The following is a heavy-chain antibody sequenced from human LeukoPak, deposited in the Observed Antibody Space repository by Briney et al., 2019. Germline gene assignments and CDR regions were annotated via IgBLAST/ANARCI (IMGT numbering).Heavy chain of an antibody. D-gene: IGHD3-10*01. J-gene: IGHJ4*02. CDR3: ARDRYYVSGSYSSFDY. CDR2: IKQDGSEK. CDR1: GFTFSIYW. Sequence: GGSLRLSCAASGFTFSIYWMSWVRQAPGKGLEWVDNIKQDGSEKKYVDSVKGRFTISRDNAKNSLSLQMNSLRAEDTDVYYCARDRYYVSGSYSSFDYWGQGALVTVSS. V-gene: IGHV3-7*05.